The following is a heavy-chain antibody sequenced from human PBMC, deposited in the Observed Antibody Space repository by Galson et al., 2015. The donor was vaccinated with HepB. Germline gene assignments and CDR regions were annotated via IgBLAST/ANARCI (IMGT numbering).Heavy chain of an antibody. D-gene: IGHD1-26*01. Sequence: SVKVSCKASGYTFTSYGISWVRQAPGQGLEWMGWISAYNGNTNYAQKLQGRVTMTTDTSTSTAYMELRSLRSDDTAVYYCARDDPPEGGSYDDGMDVWGQGTTVTVSS. CDR2: ISAYNGNT. CDR3: ARDDPPEGGSYDDGMDV. V-gene: IGHV1-18*01. CDR1: GYTFTSYG. J-gene: IGHJ6*02.